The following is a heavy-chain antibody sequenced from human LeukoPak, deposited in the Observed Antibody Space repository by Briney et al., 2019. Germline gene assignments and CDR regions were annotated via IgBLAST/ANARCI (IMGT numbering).Heavy chain of an antibody. V-gene: IGHV4-34*01. J-gene: IGHJ4*02. D-gene: IGHD6-19*01. CDR3: ARDGSSGWWDYFDY. CDR1: GGSFSGYY. Sequence: SETLSLTCAVYGGSFSGYYWSWIRQPPGKGLEWIGEINHSGSTNYNPSLKSRVTISVDTSKNQFSLKLSSVTAADTAVCYCARDGSSGWWDYFDYWGQGTLVTVSS. CDR2: INHSGST.